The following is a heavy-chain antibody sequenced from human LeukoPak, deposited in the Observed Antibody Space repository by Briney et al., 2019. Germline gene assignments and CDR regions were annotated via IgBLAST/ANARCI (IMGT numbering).Heavy chain of an antibody. CDR3: ARIPGYSSSSAHY. V-gene: IGHV1-2*02. J-gene: IGHJ4*02. Sequence: ASVKVSCKASGYTFTGYYMHWVRQAPGQGLEWMGWINPNSGGTNYAQKFQGRVTMTRDTSISTAYMELSRLRSDDTAVYYCARIPGYSSSSAHYWGQGTLVTVSS. CDR1: GYTFTGYY. CDR2: INPNSGGT. D-gene: IGHD6-6*01.